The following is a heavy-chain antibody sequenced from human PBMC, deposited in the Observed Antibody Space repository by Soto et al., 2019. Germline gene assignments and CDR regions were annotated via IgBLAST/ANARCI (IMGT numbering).Heavy chain of an antibody. Sequence: QVQLVESGGGVVQPGRSLRLSCAASGFTFSSYGMHWVRQAPGKGLEWVAVISYDGSNKYYADSVKGRFTISRDNSKNTLYLQMNSLRAEDTAVYYCAKGPIKIFGVVMEGGQCDPWVQGTLVTVSS. V-gene: IGHV3-30*18. CDR3: AKGPIKIFGVVMEGGQCDP. D-gene: IGHD3-3*01. CDR2: ISYDGSNK. CDR1: GFTFSSYG. J-gene: IGHJ5*02.